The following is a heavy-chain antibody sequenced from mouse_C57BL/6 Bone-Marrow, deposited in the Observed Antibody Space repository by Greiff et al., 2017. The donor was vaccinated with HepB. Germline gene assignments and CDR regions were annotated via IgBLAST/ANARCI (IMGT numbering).Heavy chain of an antibody. CDR3: ARETTVVAEGY. D-gene: IGHD1-1*01. CDR1: GYTFTSYG. J-gene: IGHJ2*01. CDR2: IYPRSGNT. V-gene: IGHV1-81*01. Sequence: VQLQESGAELARPGASVKLSCKASGYTFTSYGISWVKQRTGQGLEWIGEIYPRSGNTYYNEKFKGKATLTADKSSSTAYMELRSLTSEDSSVYFCARETTVVAEGYWGQGTTLTVSS.